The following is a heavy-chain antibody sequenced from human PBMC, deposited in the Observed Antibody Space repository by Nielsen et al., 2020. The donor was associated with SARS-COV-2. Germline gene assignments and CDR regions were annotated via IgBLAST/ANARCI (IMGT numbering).Heavy chain of an antibody. CDR1: GFTFDDYA. J-gene: IGHJ6*02. Sequence: SLKISCAASGFTFDDYAMHWVRQAPGKGLEWVSGISWNSGSIGYADSVKGRFTISRDNSKNTLYLQMNSLRAEDTAVYYCAKMGEDSGGYRLSPPNSYYYYGMDVWGQGTTVTVSS. CDR2: ISWNSGSI. CDR3: AKMGEDSGGYRLSPPNSYYYYGMDV. V-gene: IGHV3-9*01. D-gene: IGHD1-26*01.